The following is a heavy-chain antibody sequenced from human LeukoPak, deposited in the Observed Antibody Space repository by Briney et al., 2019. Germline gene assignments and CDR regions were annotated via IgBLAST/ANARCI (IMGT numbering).Heavy chain of an antibody. CDR2: ISYDGSNK. CDR3: AKLLLGDGMDV. V-gene: IGHV3-30*18. Sequence: GGSLRLSCAASGFTFSSYGMHWVRQAPGEGLEWVAVISYDGSNKYYADSVKGRFTISRDNSKNTLYLQMNSLRAEDTAVYYCAKLLLGDGMDVWGQGTTVTVSS. J-gene: IGHJ6*02. D-gene: IGHD3-22*01. CDR1: GFTFSSYG.